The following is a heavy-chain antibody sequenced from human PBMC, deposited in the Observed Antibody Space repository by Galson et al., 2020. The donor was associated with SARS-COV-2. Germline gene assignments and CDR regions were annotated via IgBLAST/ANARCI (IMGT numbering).Heavy chain of an antibody. Sequence: TGGSLRLSCATSGFAFNFAWMTWVRQPPGKGLEWIGRSKTKADGGATDYAAPVKGRFTISRDDSKNTLFLQLNSLKTEDTGMYYCTTSGESGDGNNYWGQGTLVTVSP. V-gene: IGHV3-15*01. D-gene: IGHD1-26*01. J-gene: IGHJ4*02. CDR2: SKTKADGGAT. CDR3: TTSGESGDGNNY. CDR1: GFAFNFAW.